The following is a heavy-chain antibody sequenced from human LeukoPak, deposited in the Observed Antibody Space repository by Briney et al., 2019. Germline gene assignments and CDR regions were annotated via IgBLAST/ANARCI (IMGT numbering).Heavy chain of an antibody. CDR1: GFIFSRYT. V-gene: IGHV3-23*01. CDR3: AKADCSDIGCYVKDY. Sequence: HTGGSLRLSCAASGFIFSRYTMNWVRQAPGKGLEWVSAISDSGRTTLYADSVKGRFTISRDNSQNTLHLQMNRLRAEDTAVYYCAKADCSDIGCYVKDYWGQGTLSPSPQ. CDR2: ISDSGRTT. D-gene: IGHD2-15*01. J-gene: IGHJ4*02.